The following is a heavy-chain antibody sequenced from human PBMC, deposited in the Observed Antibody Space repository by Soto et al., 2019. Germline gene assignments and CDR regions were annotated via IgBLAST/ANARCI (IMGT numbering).Heavy chain of an antibody. Sequence: QVQLVQSGAEVKKPGSSVKVSCKASGGTFSSYAINWVRQAPGQGLEWMGGISPIFGTADYAQKFQGRVTITAYDATXXAYMELSSLRSEDTAVYYCARAVAGGVYYYYGMDVWGQGTTVTVSS. CDR1: GGTFSSYA. D-gene: IGHD6-19*01. J-gene: IGHJ6*02. CDR2: ISPIFGTA. V-gene: IGHV1-69*12. CDR3: ARAVAGGVYYYYGMDV.